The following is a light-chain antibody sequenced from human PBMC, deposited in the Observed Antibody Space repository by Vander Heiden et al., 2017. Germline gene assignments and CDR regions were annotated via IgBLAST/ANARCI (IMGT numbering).Light chain of an antibody. CDR2: GAS. Sequence: EILLTQSPGTLSLFPGERATLSCRARHTVSNDYLAWYQQRPGQAPRLLIYGASTRATDIPDRFSGSGSGTDFTLTINRLEPEDCAVYYCQQYGTSPETFGQGTKVEIK. V-gene: IGKV3-20*01. CDR3: QQYGTSPET. CDR1: HTVSNDY. J-gene: IGKJ1*01.